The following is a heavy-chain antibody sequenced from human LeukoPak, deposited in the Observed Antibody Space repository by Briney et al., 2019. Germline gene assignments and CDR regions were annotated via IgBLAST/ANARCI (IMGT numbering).Heavy chain of an antibody. J-gene: IGHJ4*02. CDR3: ARGPSRLKSGSYYPYADY. D-gene: IGHD1-26*01. V-gene: IGHV1-2*02. Sequence: VASVKVSCKACVYTLTDYYMHWVRQAPGQGLEWMGWINPYNGVTNYAQKFQGRVTLTRDTSISTASMELSRLTSDDTAVYYCARGPSRLKSGSYYPYADYWGQGTLVPVSS. CDR1: VYTLTDYY. CDR2: INPYNGVT.